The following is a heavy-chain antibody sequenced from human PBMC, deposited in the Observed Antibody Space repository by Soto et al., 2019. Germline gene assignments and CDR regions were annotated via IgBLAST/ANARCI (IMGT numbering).Heavy chain of an antibody. D-gene: IGHD3-9*01. J-gene: IGHJ4*02. CDR2: IYDSVNT. Sequence: SETLSLTCTVSGDSLSSGGHYWSWIRQHPGKGMEWIGHIYDSVNTYYSPSLRSRVTISADMSKNQFSLNLRSVTAADTAVYYCARVDHRGYFAILTDYWGQGTLVTVSS. V-gene: IGHV4-31*03. CDR3: ARVDHRGYFAILTDY. CDR1: GDSLSSGGHY.